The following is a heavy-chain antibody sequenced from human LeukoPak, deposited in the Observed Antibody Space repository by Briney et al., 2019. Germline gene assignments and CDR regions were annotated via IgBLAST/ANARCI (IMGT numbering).Heavy chain of an antibody. D-gene: IGHD4-17*01. J-gene: IGHJ4*02. CDR2: IIPIFGTA. Sequence: ASVKVSCKASGGTFNSYAISWVRQAPGQGLEWMGGIIPIFGTANYAQRLQGRVPMTTDTSTSTAYMELRSLRSDDTAVYYCARDRDYGDYNTQDLFVYWGQGTLVTVSS. CDR1: GGTFNSYA. V-gene: IGHV1-69*05. CDR3: ARDRDYGDYNTQDLFVY.